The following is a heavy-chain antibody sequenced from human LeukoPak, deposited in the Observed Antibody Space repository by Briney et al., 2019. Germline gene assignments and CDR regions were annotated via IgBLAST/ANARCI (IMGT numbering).Heavy chain of an antibody. V-gene: IGHV5-51*01. D-gene: IGHD2-15*01. J-gene: IGHJ3*02. CDR2: IYPGDSDT. Sequence: GESLKISCKGSGYRFTSYWIGWVRQMPGKGLEWMGIIYPGDSDTRCSPSFQGQVPISADKSISTAYLQWSSLKASDTAMYYCARRGYCSGGSCYSAFDIWGQGTMVTVSS. CDR1: GYRFTSYW. CDR3: ARRGYCSGGSCYSAFDI.